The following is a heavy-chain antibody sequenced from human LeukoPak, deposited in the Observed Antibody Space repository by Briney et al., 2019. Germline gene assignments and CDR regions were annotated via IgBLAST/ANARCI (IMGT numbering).Heavy chain of an antibody. D-gene: IGHD6-13*01. CDR2: ISYDGSNN. CDR3: ARGIAPPTAYYYYGMDV. Sequence: GGSLRLSCAASGFTFSSYAMHWVRQAPGKGLEWVAVISYDGSNNYYADSVKGRFTISRDNSKNTLYLQMSSLRAEDTAVYYCARGIAPPTAYYYYGMDVWGQGTTVTVSS. CDR1: GFTFSSYA. V-gene: IGHV3-30-3*01. J-gene: IGHJ6*02.